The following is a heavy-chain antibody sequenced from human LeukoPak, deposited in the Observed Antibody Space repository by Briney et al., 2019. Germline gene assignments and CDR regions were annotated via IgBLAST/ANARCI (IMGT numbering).Heavy chain of an antibody. CDR2: VFDSGRT. CDR3: TTIKRGDIFGYFDF. V-gene: IGHV4-59*11. D-gene: IGHD5-18*01. Sequence: SETLSLTCAVSGGSMTTHHWNWIRQTPGKGLEWIGYVFDSGRTKVNPSLTSRVTLSTDTSKNQLSLRLSSVTAADTAVYYCTTIKRGDIFGYFDFWGQGILVTVSS. J-gene: IGHJ4*02. CDR1: GGSMTTHH.